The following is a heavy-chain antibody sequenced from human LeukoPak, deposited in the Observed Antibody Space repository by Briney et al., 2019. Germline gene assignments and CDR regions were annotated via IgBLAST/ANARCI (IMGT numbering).Heavy chain of an antibody. V-gene: IGHV3-66*01. Sequence: GGSLRLSCAASGFTVSSNYMSWVRQAPGKGLEWVSVIYSGGSTYYADSVKGRFTISRDNSKNTLYLQMNSLRAEDTAAYYCARARYGDYPPRGAFDIWGQGTMVTVSS. J-gene: IGHJ3*02. CDR1: GFTVSSNY. CDR2: IYSGGST. CDR3: ARARYGDYPPRGAFDI. D-gene: IGHD4-17*01.